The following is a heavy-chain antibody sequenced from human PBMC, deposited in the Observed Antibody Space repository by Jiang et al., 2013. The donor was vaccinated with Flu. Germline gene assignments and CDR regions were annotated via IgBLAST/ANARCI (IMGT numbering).Heavy chain of an antibody. Sequence: KPTQTLTVTCTFSGYSLTTSGLAVGWIRQPPGKALEWLGIIYWDDDKFYSPSLKNRLTITRDTSKNQVVFTMDNMDPLDSGRYFCVARGGSVFDFWGQGTLVTVSS. CDR3: VARGGSVFDF. J-gene: IGHJ4*02. CDR1: GYSLTTSGLA. V-gene: IGHV2-5*04. CDR2: IYWDDDK. D-gene: IGHD6-19*01.